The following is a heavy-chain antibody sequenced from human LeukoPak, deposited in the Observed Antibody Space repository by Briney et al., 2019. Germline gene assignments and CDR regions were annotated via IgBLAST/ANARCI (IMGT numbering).Heavy chain of an antibody. D-gene: IGHD5-18*01. Sequence: GESLRPSCAASGFSFSTYWMNWVRQPPGKGREWVANIMRDGSEKYYADSVKGRFTISRDNAKNSLYLQMNSLRAEDTAVYYCARDPSRGYSYGYADYWGQGSLVIVSS. CDR1: GFSFSTYW. J-gene: IGHJ4*02. CDR3: ARDPSRGYSYGYADY. V-gene: IGHV3-7*01. CDR2: IMRDGSEK.